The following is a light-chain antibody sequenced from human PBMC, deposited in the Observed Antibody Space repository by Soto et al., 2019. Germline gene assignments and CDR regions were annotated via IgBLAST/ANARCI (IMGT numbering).Light chain of an antibody. CDR1: SSSIGSNT. CDR3: AAWDDSLNGHV. J-gene: IGLJ1*01. CDR2: SNN. Sequence: LTQPPSASGTPGQRVTISCSGSSSSIGSNTVNWYQQLPGTAPKLLIYSNNQRPSGVPDRFSGSKSGTSASLAISGLQSEDEADYYCAAWDDSLNGHVFGTGTKVTVL. V-gene: IGLV1-44*01.